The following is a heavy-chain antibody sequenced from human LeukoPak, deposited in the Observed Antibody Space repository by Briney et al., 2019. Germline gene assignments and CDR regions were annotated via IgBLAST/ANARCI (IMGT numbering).Heavy chain of an antibody. V-gene: IGHV3-23*01. J-gene: IGHJ4*02. CDR2: ISGSGGNT. CDR1: GFTFSSYA. D-gene: IGHD2-2*01. CDR3: AKASYIVVVPAASFDY. Sequence: SGGSLRLSCAASGFTFSSYALSWVRQAPGKGLEWVSAISGSGGNTFYADSVKGRFTISRDNSKNTLYLQMNSLRAEDTAVYYCAKASYIVVVPAASFDYWGQGTLVTVSS.